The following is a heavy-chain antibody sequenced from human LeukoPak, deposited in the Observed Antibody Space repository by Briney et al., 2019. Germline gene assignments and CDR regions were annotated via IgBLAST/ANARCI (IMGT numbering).Heavy chain of an antibody. CDR3: ARVLLVGFQDY. V-gene: IGHV4-34*01. D-gene: IGHD3-3*01. J-gene: IGHJ4*02. Sequence: PSETLSLTCAVYVGSFSDYYWSWIRQPPGKGLEWIGEINHSGSTNYNPSLKSRVTISVDTSKNQFSLKLSSVTAADTAVYYCARVLLVGFQDYWGQGTLVTVSS. CDR1: VGSFSDYY. CDR2: INHSGST.